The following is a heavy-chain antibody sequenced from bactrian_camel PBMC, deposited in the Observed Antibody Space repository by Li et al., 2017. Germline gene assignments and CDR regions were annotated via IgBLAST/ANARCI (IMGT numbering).Heavy chain of an antibody. CDR1: GFPHTTCA. Sequence: VQLVESGGGLAQPGGSLRLSCTAPGFPHTTCAMNWYRQATGKQREWVSAIRADGTTSYADSVKGRFTISRDKGEDTVYLQMNSLKPEDTAMYSCQPTTTCRHPYLLGQGTQVTVS. CDR2: IRADGTT. V-gene: IGHV3S40*01. J-gene: IGHJ4*01.